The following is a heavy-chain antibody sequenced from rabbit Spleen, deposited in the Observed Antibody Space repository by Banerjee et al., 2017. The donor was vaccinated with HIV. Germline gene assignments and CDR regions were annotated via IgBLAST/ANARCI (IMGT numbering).Heavy chain of an antibody. Sequence: QEQLVESGGGLVQPGGSLKLSCTASGFSFSSSYYMCWVRQAPGKGLECIACIYGDRSGSTYYANWAKGRFTISRTSSTTVTLQMTSLTVADTATYFCARDTGSSFSSYGMDLWGPGTLVTVS. V-gene: IGHV1S45*01. CDR3: ARDTGSSFSSYGMDL. J-gene: IGHJ6*01. CDR2: IYGDRSGST. CDR1: GFSFSSSYY. D-gene: IGHD8-1*01.